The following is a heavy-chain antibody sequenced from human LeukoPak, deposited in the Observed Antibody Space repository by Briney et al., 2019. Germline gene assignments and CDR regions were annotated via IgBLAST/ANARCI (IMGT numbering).Heavy chain of an antibody. J-gene: IGHJ4*02. V-gene: IGHV3-21*04. CDR1: GFTFSSYS. Sequence: GGSLRLSRAASGFTFSSYSMNWVRQAPGKGLEWVSSISSGSTYIYYADSVKGRFTISRDNSKNSLYLQMNSLRIEDTALYYCAKESDGGSFDIDYWGQGTLVTVSS. CDR2: ISSGSTYI. CDR3: AKESDGGSFDIDY. D-gene: IGHD1-26*01.